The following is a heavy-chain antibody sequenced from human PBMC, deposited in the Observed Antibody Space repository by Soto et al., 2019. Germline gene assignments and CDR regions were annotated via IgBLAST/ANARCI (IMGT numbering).Heavy chain of an antibody. CDR3: ARGLWDEYSSSEDAFDI. D-gene: IGHD6-6*01. CDR1: GDSVSSNSAA. CDR2: TYYRSKWYN. Sequence: QVQLQQSGPGLVKPSQTLSLTCAISGDSVSSNSAAWNWIRQSPSRGLEWLGRTYYRSKWYNDYAVSVKSRITINPDTSKNQFSLQLNSVTPEDTAVYYCARGLWDEYSSSEDAFDIWGQGTMVTVSS. V-gene: IGHV6-1*01. J-gene: IGHJ3*02.